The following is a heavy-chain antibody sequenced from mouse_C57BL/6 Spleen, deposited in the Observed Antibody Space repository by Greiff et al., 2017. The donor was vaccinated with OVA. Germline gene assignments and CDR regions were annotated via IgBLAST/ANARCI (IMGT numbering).Heavy chain of an antibody. CDR3: ARGGNYGLVAY. Sequence: VQLQQSGPELVKPGASVKISCKASGYSFTGYYMNWVKQSPEKSLVWIGEINPSTGGNTYNQKFKAKATLTVDKSSSTAYMQLKSLTSEDSAVYYCARGGNYGLVAYWGQGTLVTVSA. CDR2: INPSTGGN. CDR1: GYSFTGYY. J-gene: IGHJ3*01. D-gene: IGHD2-1*01. V-gene: IGHV1-42*01.